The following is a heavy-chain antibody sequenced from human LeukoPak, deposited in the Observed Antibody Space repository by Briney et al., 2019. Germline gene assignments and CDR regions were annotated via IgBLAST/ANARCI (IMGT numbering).Heavy chain of an antibody. CDR2: ISAYNGNT. CDR1: GGTFNTYA. J-gene: IGHJ3*02. V-gene: IGHV1-18*01. CDR3: ARDGVYSDDAFDI. Sequence: ASVKVSCKASGGTFNTYAISWVRQAPGQGLEWMGWISAYNGNTNYAQKLQGRVTMTTDTSTSTAYMELRSLRSDDTAVYYCARDGVYSDDAFDIWGQGTMVTVSS. D-gene: IGHD2-8*01.